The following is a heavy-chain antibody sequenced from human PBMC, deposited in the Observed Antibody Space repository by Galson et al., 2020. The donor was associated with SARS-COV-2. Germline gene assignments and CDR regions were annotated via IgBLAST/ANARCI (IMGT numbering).Heavy chain of an antibody. CDR2: IYYSGST. Sequence: SETLSLTCTVSGGSISSGGYYWSWIRQHPGKGLEWIGYIYYSGSTYYNPSLKSRVTISVDTSKNQFSLKLSSVTAADTAIYYCASGPVAGSGEWGQGTLVTVSS. D-gene: IGHD6-19*01. J-gene: IGHJ4*02. V-gene: IGHV4-31*03. CDR3: ASGPVAGSGE. CDR1: GGSISSGGYY.